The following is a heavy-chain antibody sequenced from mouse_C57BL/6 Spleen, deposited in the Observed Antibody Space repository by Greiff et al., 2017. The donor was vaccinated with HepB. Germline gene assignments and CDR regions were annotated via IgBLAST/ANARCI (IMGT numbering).Heavy chain of an antibody. CDR3: ASEVRLPYYAMDY. CDR2: IYPRDGST. J-gene: IGHJ4*01. CDR1: GYTFTDHT. Sequence: VQLQQSDAELVKPGASVKISCKVSGYTFTDHTIHWMKQRPEQGLEWIGYIYPRDGSTKYNEKFKGKATLTADKSSSTAYMQLNSLTSEDAAVYFCASEVRLPYYAMDYWSQGTSVTVAS. D-gene: IGHD2-2*01. V-gene: IGHV1-78*01.